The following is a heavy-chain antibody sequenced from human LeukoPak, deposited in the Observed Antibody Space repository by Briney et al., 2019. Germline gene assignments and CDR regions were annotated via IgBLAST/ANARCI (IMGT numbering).Heavy chain of an antibody. V-gene: IGHV1-69*13. CDR2: IIPLFGTA. J-gene: IGHJ4*02. D-gene: IGHD5-24*01. CDR1: GGTFSSYA. Sequence: SVKVSCKASGGTFSSYAISWVRQAPGQGLEWMGGIIPLFGTADYIQKFQGRVTITADESTNTAYMELSSLRSEDTAVYYCAREVEMATTSPVDFWGQGTLVTVSS. CDR3: AREVEMATTSPVDF.